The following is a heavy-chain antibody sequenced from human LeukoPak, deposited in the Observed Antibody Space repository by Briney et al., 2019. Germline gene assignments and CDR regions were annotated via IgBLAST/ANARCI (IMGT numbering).Heavy chain of an antibody. CDR2: IKHDGSEK. D-gene: IGHD1-26*01. J-gene: IGHJ6*03. CDR1: GFPFNYYF. V-gene: IGHV3-7*01. CDR3: AKDNSGSYYDFYYYYYMDV. Sequence: GESLRLSCAASGFPFNYYFMTWIRQAPGKGLEWVASIKHDGSEKYYVDSVKGRFTISRDNSKNTLYLQMNSLRAEDTAVYYCAKDNSGSYYDFYYYYYMDVWGKGTTVTVSS.